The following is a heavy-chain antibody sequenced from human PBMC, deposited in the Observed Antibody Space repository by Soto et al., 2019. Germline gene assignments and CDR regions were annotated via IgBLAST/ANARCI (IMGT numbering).Heavy chain of an antibody. J-gene: IGHJ4*01. CDR1: GYTFTSYA. V-gene: IGHV1-3*01. CDR3: ARARDGYNFFLDY. CDR2: INAGNGNT. D-gene: IGHD5-12*01. Sequence: GASLKVSCKASGYTFTSYAMHWVRQAPGQRLEWMGWINAGNGNTKYSQKFQGRVTITRDTSASTAYLEINSLKTEDTAVYYCARARDGYNFFLDYWGQGTLVTVSS.